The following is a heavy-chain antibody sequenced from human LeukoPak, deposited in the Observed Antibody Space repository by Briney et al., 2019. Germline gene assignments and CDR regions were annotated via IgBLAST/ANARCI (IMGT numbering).Heavy chain of an antibody. V-gene: IGHV3-72*01. CDR2: IRRGSNRYST. D-gene: IGHD4-23*01. J-gene: IGHJ3*02. CDR3: SRDGGHDVNSAFDI. CDR1: GFTFSDYI. Sequence: GGSLRLSCVASGFTFSDYILDWVRQAPGKGLEWVGRIRRGSNRYSTEYAASVKGRFIISRDDSKTSLYLDMNSLKIEDTAVYHSSRDGGHDVNSAFDIWGRGTMVTVSS.